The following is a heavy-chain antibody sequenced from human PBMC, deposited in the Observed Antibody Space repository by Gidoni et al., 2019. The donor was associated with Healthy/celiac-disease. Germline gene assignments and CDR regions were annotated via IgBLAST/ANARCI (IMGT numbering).Heavy chain of an antibody. CDR2: IIPIFGTA. V-gene: IGHV1-69*01. Sequence: QVQLVQSGAEVKKPGSSVKVSCKASAGTFSSYAISRVRQAPGQGLEWMGGIIPIFGTANYAQKFQGRVTITADESTSTAYMELSSLRSEDTAVYYCARGAVVVPAGPGGPYYYYYYMDVWGKGTTVTVSS. J-gene: IGHJ6*03. CDR3: ARGAVVVPAGPGGPYYYYYYMDV. D-gene: IGHD2-2*01. CDR1: AGTFSSYA.